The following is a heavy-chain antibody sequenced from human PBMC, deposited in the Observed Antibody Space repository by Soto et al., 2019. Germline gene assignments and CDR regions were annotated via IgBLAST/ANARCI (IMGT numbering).Heavy chain of an antibody. Sequence: WASVKVSCKASGYTFTGYYMHWVRQAPGQGLEWMGWINPNSGGTNYTQKFQGWVTMTRDTSISTAYMELSRLRSDDTAVYYCARERRNYDILTGYYPSGMDVWGQGTTVTVSS. CDR2: INPNSGGT. V-gene: IGHV1-2*04. CDR1: GYTFTGYY. J-gene: IGHJ6*02. D-gene: IGHD3-9*01. CDR3: ARERRNYDILTGYYPSGMDV.